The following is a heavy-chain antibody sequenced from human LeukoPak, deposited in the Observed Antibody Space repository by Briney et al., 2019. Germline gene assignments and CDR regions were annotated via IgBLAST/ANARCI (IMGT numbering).Heavy chain of an antibody. CDR3: ARGTTVLYYMDV. Sequence: SETLSLTCAVSIYSISISSGFYWDWIRQPPGKGLEWIGTISHIGTTYYNPSLKSRVTISVDTSENQFSLRLRSVTAADTALYYCARGTTVLYYMDVWGKGTTVTVSS. CDR1: IYSISISSGFY. D-gene: IGHD4-17*01. V-gene: IGHV4-38-2*01. CDR2: ISHIGTT. J-gene: IGHJ6*03.